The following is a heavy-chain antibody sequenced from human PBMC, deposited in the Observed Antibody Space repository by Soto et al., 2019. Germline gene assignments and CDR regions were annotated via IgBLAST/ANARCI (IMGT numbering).Heavy chain of an antibody. CDR2: INRSGST. CDR3: ARARQITYYYDSSDYYPYYFDY. D-gene: IGHD3-22*01. Sequence: SETLSLTCAAYGGSFSGYYWNWIRQPPGKGLEWIGEINRSGSTSYNPSLKSRVTISVDTSKNQFSLKLSSVTAADTAVYYCARARQITYYYDSSDYYPYYFDYWGQGTLVTVSS. V-gene: IGHV4-34*01. CDR1: GGSFSGYY. J-gene: IGHJ4*02.